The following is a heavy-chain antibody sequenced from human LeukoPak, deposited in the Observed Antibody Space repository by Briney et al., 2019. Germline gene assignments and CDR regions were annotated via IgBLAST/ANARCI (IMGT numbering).Heavy chain of an antibody. CDR3: ARVFGELRGTNYYGMDV. Sequence: SETLSLTCAVYGGSFSGYYWSWIRQPPGKGLEWIGEINHSGSTNYNPSLKSRVTISVDTSKSQFSLKLSSVTAADTAVYYCARVFGELRGTNYYGMDVWGQGTTVTVSS. CDR2: INHSGST. D-gene: IGHD3-10*01. J-gene: IGHJ6*02. V-gene: IGHV4-34*01. CDR1: GGSFSGYY.